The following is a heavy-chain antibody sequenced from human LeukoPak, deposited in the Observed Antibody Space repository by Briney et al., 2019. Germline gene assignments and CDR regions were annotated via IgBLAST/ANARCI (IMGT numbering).Heavy chain of an antibody. CDR2: IYTSGST. J-gene: IGHJ4*02. CDR3: ARRSTVAGTRY. D-gene: IGHD6-19*01. CDR1: GGSIHTYY. Sequence: SETLSLTCTVSGGSIHTYYWSWIRQSPGKGLEWIGYIYTSGSTNYNPSLKSRVTISVDTSKNQFSLKLSSVTAADTAVYYCARRSTVAGTRYWGQGTLVTVSS. V-gene: IGHV4-4*08.